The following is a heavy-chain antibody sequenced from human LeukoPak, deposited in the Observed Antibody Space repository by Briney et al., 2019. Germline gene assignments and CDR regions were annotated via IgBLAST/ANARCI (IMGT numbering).Heavy chain of an antibody. CDR3: ARDPQWLVRFDY. CDR2: IWYDGSNK. Sequence: PGGSLRLSCAASGFTFSSYGMHWVRQAPGKGLEWVAVIWYDGSNKYYADSVKGRFTISRDNSKNTLYLQMNSLRAEDTAVYYCARDPQWLVRFDYWGQGTLVTVSS. CDR1: GFTFSSYG. D-gene: IGHD6-19*01. J-gene: IGHJ4*02. V-gene: IGHV3-33*01.